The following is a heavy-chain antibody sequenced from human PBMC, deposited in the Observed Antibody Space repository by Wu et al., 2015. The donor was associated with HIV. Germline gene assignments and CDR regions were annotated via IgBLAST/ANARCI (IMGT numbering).Heavy chain of an antibody. CDR3: XRSEYCSSTSCYGYYYYMDS. CDR2: IIPIFGTA. Sequence: QVQLVQSGAEVKKPGSSVKVSCKASGGTFSSYAISWVRQAPGQGLEWMGRIIPIFGTANYAQKFQGRVTITADESTSTAYMELRSLRSDDTAMYYCXRSEYCSSTSCYGYYYYMDSGQGTTVTVS. J-gene: IGHJ6*03. D-gene: IGHD2-2*01. CDR1: GGTFSSYA. V-gene: IGHV1-69*13.